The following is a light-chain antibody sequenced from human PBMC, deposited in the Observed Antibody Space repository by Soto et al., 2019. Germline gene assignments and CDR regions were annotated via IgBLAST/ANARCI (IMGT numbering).Light chain of an antibody. J-gene: IGKJ1*01. CDR1: QSVSSN. CDR3: QQYGSSPRWT. Sequence: EIVMTQSPATLSVSPGERATLSCRASQSVSSNLAWYQQKPGQAPRLLIYGAPTRATDVPDSFSGSESGTDFTLTISRLEPEDFAVYYCQQYGSSPRWTFGQGTKVDIK. V-gene: IGKV3-20*01. CDR2: GAP.